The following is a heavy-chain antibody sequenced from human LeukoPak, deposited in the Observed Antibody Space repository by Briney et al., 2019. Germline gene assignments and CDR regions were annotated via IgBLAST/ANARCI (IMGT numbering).Heavy chain of an antibody. V-gene: IGHV4-59*01. D-gene: IGHD3-22*01. CDR2: ISNSVST. J-gene: IGHJ5*02. CDR3: ARHRYYYDSSGYYYQP. Sequence: SETLSLTCTVSGASISSYYWSWIRQPPGKGLEWIAFISNSVSTNYNPSLKSRVTISLDTSRKQLSLRLSSVTAADTAVYYCARHRYYYDSSGYYYQPWGQGTLVTVSS. CDR1: GASISSYY.